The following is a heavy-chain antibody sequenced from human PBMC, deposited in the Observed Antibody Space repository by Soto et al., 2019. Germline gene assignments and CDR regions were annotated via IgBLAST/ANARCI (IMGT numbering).Heavy chain of an antibody. CDR1: GFTFTDYV. Sequence: GGSLRLSCVASGFTFTDYVMSWVRQVPGKGLEWVSSISDGGERTDYRDSVRGRFTISRDNARFTLHLQMNSLRVDDTATYFCARDRSTDFGLDVWGQRTTVTVSS. V-gene: IGHV3-23*01. CDR2: ISDGGERT. CDR3: ARDRSTDFGLDV. J-gene: IGHJ6*02. D-gene: IGHD3-3*01.